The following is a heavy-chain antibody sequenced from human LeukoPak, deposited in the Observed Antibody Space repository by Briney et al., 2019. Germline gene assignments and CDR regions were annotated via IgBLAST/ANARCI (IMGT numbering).Heavy chain of an antibody. Sequence: GGSLRLSCAASGFTFSNAWMSWVRQARGKGLEWVGRIKTKVDGGTADYGTVVKGRFNISRDDSQNTLFLQVDSLKTEDTAVYYCATGNMYFWGQGILVIVSS. J-gene: IGHJ4*02. D-gene: IGHD2/OR15-2a*01. CDR3: ATGNMYF. V-gene: IGHV3-15*01. CDR1: GFTFSNAW. CDR2: IKTKVDGGTA.